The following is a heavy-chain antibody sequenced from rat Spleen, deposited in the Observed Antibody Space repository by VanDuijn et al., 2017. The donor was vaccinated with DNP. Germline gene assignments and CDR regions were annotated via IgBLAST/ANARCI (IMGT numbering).Heavy chain of an antibody. CDR2: INKDSSTI. D-gene: IGHD1-11*01. CDR1: GFNFNDYW. J-gene: IGHJ2*01. Sequence: EVKLVESGGGLVQPGGSLKFSCAASGFNFNDYWMGWVRQAPGNGLEGIGEINKDSSTINYSPSVKDKFTISRDNAQNTLYLQMSKLGSEDTAIYYCAKGPNYGGDSDYFDYWGQGVMVTVSS. CDR3: AKGPNYGGDSDYFDY. V-gene: IGHV4-2*01.